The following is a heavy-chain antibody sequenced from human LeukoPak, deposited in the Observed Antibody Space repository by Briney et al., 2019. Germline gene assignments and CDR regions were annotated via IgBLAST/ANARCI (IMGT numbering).Heavy chain of an antibody. V-gene: IGHV1-24*01. CDR3: ATDPGYYYDSSGSGY. CDR2: FDPEDGET. Sequence: ASVKVSCKVSGYTLTQLSMHWVRQAPGKGLEWMGGFDPEDGETIYAQKFQGRVTMTEDTSTDTAYMELSSLRSEDTAVYYCATDPGYYYDSSGSGYWGRGTLVTVSS. J-gene: IGHJ4*02. D-gene: IGHD3-22*01. CDR1: GYTLTQLS.